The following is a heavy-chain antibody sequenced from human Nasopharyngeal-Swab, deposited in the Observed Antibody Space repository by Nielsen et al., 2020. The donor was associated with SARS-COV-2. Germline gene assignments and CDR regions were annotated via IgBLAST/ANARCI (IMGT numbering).Heavy chain of an antibody. D-gene: IGHD3/OR15-3a*01. CDR1: ITSGGYS. Sequence: ITSGGYSWSWIRQPQGKWRGGSGYISQAGRTRSNPSLQSRVTMSMDRSKNQFSLKLSSVTAADTAVYYCARRPIKVGLLIIKGYYFDYWGQGTLVTASS. V-gene: IGHV4-30-2*01. J-gene: IGHJ4*02. CDR3: ARRPIKVGLLIIKGYYFDY. CDR2: ISQAGRT.